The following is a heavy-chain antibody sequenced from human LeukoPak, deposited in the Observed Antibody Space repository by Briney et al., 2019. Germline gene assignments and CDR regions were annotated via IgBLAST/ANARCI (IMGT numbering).Heavy chain of an antibody. D-gene: IGHD1-26*01. CDR2: INPSGGST. V-gene: IGHV1-46*01. Sequence: ASVKVSCKASGYTFTSYYMHWVRQAPGQGLEWMGIINPSGGSTSYAQKFQGRVTMTRDTSTSTVYMELSSLRSEDTAVYYCARVLITTTTDPDYYYYYYMDVWGKGTTVTVSS. J-gene: IGHJ6*03. CDR3: ARVLITTTTDPDYYYYYYMDV. CDR1: GYTFTSYY.